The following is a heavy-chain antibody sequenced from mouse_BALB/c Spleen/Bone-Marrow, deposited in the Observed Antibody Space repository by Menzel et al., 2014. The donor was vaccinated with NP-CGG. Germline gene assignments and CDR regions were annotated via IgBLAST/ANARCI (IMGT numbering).Heavy chain of an antibody. CDR2: ISGYYGDA. CDR3: ARSGKFRNAMAY. CDR1: GYTFTDHA. V-gene: IGHV1S137*01. J-gene: IGHJ4*01. Sequence: QVQLQQSGAKLVRPGVSVKISCKASGYTFTDHAIHWVKRSHAKSLEWIGVISGYYGDAIYNQKFKGKATMTVDKSSSTAHMELARLTSEDSAVYYCARSGKFRNAMAYWGQGTSVTVSS.